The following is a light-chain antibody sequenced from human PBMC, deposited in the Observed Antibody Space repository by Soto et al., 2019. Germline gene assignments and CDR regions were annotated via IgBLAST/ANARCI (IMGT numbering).Light chain of an antibody. Sequence: QSVLTQPPSASGSPGQSVTIPCTGTSSDVGRYKYVSWYQQHPGKAPKLMIYEGSKRPSGVSNRFSGSKSGNTASLTISGLQAEDEADYYCCSYAGSSTFDVVFGGGTKVTVL. CDR1: SSDVGRYKY. CDR2: EGS. J-gene: IGLJ2*01. CDR3: CSYAGSSTFDVV. V-gene: IGLV2-23*03.